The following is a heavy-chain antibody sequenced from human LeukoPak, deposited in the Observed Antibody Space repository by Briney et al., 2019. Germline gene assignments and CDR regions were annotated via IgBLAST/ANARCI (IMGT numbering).Heavy chain of an antibody. CDR3: ASALRGYYYYYYMDV. Sequence: PGGSLRLSCAASGFTFSSYAMHWVRQAPGKGLEWVSAISGSGGSTYYADSVKGRFTISRDNSKNTLYLQMNSLRAEDTAVYYCASALRGYYYYYYMDVWGKGTTVTISS. CDR2: ISGSGGST. D-gene: IGHD3-10*01. CDR1: GFTFSSYA. V-gene: IGHV3-23*01. J-gene: IGHJ6*03.